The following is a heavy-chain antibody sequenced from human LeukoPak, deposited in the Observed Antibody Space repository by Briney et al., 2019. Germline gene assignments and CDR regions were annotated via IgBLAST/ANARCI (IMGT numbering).Heavy chain of an antibody. CDR3: ARGLLGDYVYFDY. J-gene: IGHJ4*02. V-gene: IGHV3-7*01. Sequence: QPGGSLRLSCAASGSTFSSYWMSWVRQAPGKGLEWVANIKQDGSEKYYVDSVKGRFTISRDNAKNSLYLQMNSLRAEDTAVYYCARGLLGDYVYFDYWGQGTLVTVS. CDR2: IKQDGSEK. D-gene: IGHD4-17*01. CDR1: GSTFSSYW.